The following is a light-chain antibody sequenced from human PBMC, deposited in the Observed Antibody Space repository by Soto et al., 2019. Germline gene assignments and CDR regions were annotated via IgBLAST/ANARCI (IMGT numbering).Light chain of an antibody. CDR3: ATWDDSLNGQV. J-gene: IGLJ2*01. V-gene: IGLV1-44*01. CDR1: SSNIGSNT. CDR2: SNN. Sequence: QSVLTQPPSASGTPGQRVTISCSGSSSNIGSNTVNWYQQLPGTAPKLLIYSNNQRPSGVPDRFSGSKSVTSASLAISGLQSEDEADYYCATWDDSLNGQVFGGGTKVTVL.